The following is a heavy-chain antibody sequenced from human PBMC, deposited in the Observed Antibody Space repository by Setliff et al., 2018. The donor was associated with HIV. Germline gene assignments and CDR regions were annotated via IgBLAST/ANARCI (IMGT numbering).Heavy chain of an antibody. CDR3: AKRRVSNIGPGDY. D-gene: IGHD3-16*02. J-gene: IGHJ4*02. CDR1: GGSISSGSYY. CDR2: IYTSGST. V-gene: IGHV4-61*09. Sequence: SETLSLTCTVSGGSISSGSYYWSWIRQPAGKGLEWIGHIYTSGSTNYNPSLKSRVTISVDTSNNTLFLQMHNLRADDTAVYYCAKRRVSNIGPGDYWGQGTLVTVSS.